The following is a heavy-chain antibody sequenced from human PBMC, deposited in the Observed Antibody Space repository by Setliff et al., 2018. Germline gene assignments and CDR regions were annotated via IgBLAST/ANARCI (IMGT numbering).Heavy chain of an antibody. J-gene: IGHJ2*01. V-gene: IGHV4-39*07. CDR1: GDSINNVDLY. Sequence: SSETLSLTCTVSGDSINNVDLYWGWVRQPPGKGPEWLGTIYYDGTTHYSPSLESRVTTSVDTTKNQFSLRLTSVTAADTAVYYCARNPASFQYSFDHWGRGTLVTVSS. D-gene: IGHD5-12*01. CDR3: ARNPASFQYSFDH. CDR2: IYYDGTT.